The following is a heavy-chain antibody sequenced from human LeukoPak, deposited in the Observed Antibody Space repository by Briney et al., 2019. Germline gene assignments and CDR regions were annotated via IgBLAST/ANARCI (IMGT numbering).Heavy chain of an antibody. CDR3: ASGAPKVEMATKYYFDY. D-gene: IGHD5-24*01. CDR1: GGSFSGYY. CDR2: INHSGST. V-gene: IGHV4-34*01. Sequence: SETLSLTCAVYGGSFSGYYWSWIRQPPGKGLEWIGEINHSGSTNYNPSLKSRVTISVDTSKNQFSLKLSTVTAADTAVYYCASGAPKVEMATKYYFDYWGQGTLVTVSS. J-gene: IGHJ4*02.